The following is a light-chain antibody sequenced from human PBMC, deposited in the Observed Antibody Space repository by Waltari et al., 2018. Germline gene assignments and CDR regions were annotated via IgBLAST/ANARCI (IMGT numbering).Light chain of an antibody. CDR1: SSNIGRRI. Sequence: QSVLTQPPSASGTPGQRVTISCSGSSSNIGRRIVNLYQHLPGTAPKLLINSNSERPSGVPDRFAGSKSGTSASLAISGLQSEDEADYYCAAWGGSLNGYVFGTGTKVTVL. V-gene: IGLV1-44*01. CDR2: SNS. CDR3: AAWGGSLNGYV. J-gene: IGLJ1*01.